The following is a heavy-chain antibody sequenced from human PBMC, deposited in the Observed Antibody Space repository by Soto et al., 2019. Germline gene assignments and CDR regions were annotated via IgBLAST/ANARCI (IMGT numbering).Heavy chain of an antibody. CDR1: GYDFNTNW. CDR3: ARLPRDCNKTICYYAHX. D-gene: IGHD3-10*01. CDR2: MYPGDSDT. Sequence: GESLKISCRGSGYDFNTNWFGWVRQLPGRGLELVVIMYPGDSDTSLHPSLQGHVTLSADVTVITAFLQWRTLKTSDSGMYFCARLPRDCNKTICYYAHXWGQGTSVTVSX. J-gene: IGHJ5*02. V-gene: IGHV5-51*01.